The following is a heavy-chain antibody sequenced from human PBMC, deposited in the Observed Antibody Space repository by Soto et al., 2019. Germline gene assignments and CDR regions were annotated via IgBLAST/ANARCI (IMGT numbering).Heavy chain of an antibody. CDR2: IYYSGST. D-gene: IGHD3-10*01. CDR3: ARQLLWFGELLYSGPWFDP. Sequence: SETLSLTCTVSGGSISSYYWSWIRQPPGKGLEWIGYIYYSGSTNYNPSLKSRVTISVDTSKNQFSLKLSSVTAADTAVYYCARQLLWFGELLYSGPWFDPWGQGTLVTVSS. V-gene: IGHV4-59*08. J-gene: IGHJ5*02. CDR1: GGSISSYY.